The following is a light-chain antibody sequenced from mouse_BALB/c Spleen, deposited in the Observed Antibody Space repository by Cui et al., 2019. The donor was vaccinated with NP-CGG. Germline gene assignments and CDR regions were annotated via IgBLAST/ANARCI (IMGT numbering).Light chain of an antibody. CDR2: GTN. Sequence: QAGVTQASMRTTSPGETVTLTCRSSTGAVTTSNYANWVQEKPDHLFTGLIGGTNNRAPGVPARFSGSLIGDKAALTITGAQTEDEAIYFCALWYSNHWVFGGGTKLTVL. CDR3: ALWYSNHWV. CDR1: TGAVTTSNY. V-gene: IGLV1*01. J-gene: IGLJ1*01.